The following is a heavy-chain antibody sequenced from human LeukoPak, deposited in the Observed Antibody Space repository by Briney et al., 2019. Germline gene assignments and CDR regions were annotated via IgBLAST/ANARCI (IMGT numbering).Heavy chain of an antibody. CDR2: ISSSSSYT. D-gene: IGHD4-23*01. CDR1: GFTFSSYA. Sequence: KPGGSLRLSCAASGFTFSSYAMSWVRQAPGEGLEWVSYISSSSSYTNYADSVKGRFTISRDNAKNSLYLQMNSLRAEDTAVYYCARHTVVTPYYFAYWGQGTLVTVSS. J-gene: IGHJ4*02. V-gene: IGHV3-11*03. CDR3: ARHTVVTPYYFAY.